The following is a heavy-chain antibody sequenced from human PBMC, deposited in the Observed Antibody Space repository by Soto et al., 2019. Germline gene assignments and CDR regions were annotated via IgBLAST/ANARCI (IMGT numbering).Heavy chain of an antibody. CDR1: GGSISSGGYY. V-gene: IGHV4-31*03. J-gene: IGHJ4*02. CDR2: IYYSGST. Sequence: PSETLSLTCTVSGGSISSGGYYWSWIRQHPGKGLEWIGYIYYSGSTYYNPSLKSRVTISVDTSKNQFSLKLSSVTAADTAVYYCARYPFFGVVPAPYFDYWGQGTLVTVSS. CDR3: ARYPFFGVVPAPYFDY. D-gene: IGHD3-3*01.